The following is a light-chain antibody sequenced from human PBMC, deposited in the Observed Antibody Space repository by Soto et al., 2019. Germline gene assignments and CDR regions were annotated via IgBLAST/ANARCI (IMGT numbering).Light chain of an antibody. J-gene: IGKJ3*01. Sequence: EVVLTQSPGTLSLSPGARATLSCRASQSVNDNHLAWYQQKGGQAPRLLIYGASTRATGVPERFSGSGFGTAYRLIINRLEPEDFALYDGQLYGGSPPRCTFGPGTTVVI. CDR3: QLYGGSPPRCT. CDR1: QSVNDNH. V-gene: IGKV3-20*01. CDR2: GAS.